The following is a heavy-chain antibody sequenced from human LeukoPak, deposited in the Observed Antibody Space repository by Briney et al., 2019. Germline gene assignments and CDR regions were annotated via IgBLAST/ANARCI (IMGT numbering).Heavy chain of an antibody. CDR2: IYTSGST. J-gene: IGHJ3*02. V-gene: IGHV4-4*07. CDR1: GGSISTYY. Sequence: PSETLSLTCTVSGGSISTYYWSWIRQTAGKGLEWIGRIYTSGSTNYNPSLKSRVTMSVDTSKNQFSLTLSSVTAADTAMYYCARSIWHFRGYCSGGSCYKAFGIWGQGTMVTVSS. D-gene: IGHD2-15*01. CDR3: ARSIWHFRGYCSGGSCYKAFGI.